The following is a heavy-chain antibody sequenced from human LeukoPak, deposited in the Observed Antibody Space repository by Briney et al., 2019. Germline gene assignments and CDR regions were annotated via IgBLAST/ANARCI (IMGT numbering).Heavy chain of an antibody. J-gene: IGHJ4*02. V-gene: IGHV3-21*01. Sequence: GGSLRLSCAASGFTFSSYSMNWVRQAPGKGLEWVSSISSSSSYIYYADSVKGRFTISRGNAKNSLYLQMNSLRAEDTAVYYCARDRHGCSSTSCFDYWGQGTLVTVSS. CDR2: ISSSSSYI. D-gene: IGHD2-2*01. CDR1: GFTFSSYS. CDR3: ARDRHGCSSTSCFDY.